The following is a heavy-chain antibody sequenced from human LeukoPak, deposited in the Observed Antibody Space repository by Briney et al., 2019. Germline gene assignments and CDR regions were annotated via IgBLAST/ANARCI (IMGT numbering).Heavy chain of an antibody. J-gene: IGHJ4*02. CDR1: GVTFSSYW. D-gene: IGHD2-15*01. V-gene: IGHV3-7*03. CDR2: IKQDGSEK. Sequence: PGGSLRLSCAASGVTFSSYWMSWVRQAPGKGLEWVANIKQDGSEKYYVDSVKGRFTISRDNSKNTLYLQMNSLRAEDTAVYYCAKEGGSSLFDYWGQGTLVTVSS. CDR3: AKEGGSSLFDY.